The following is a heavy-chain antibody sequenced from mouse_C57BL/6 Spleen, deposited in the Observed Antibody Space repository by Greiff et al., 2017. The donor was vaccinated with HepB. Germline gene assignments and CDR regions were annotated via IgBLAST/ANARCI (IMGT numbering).Heavy chain of an antibody. CDR1: GYTFTNYW. D-gene: IGHD2-3*01. Sequence: QVHVKQSGAELVRPGTSVKMSCKASGYTFTNYWIGWAKQRPGHGLEWIGDIYPGGGYTNYNEKFKGKATLTADKSSSTAYMQFSSLTSEDSAIYYCARFPYEGVMDYWGQGTSVTVSS. CDR3: ARFPYEGVMDY. J-gene: IGHJ4*01. CDR2: IYPGGGYT. V-gene: IGHV1-63*01.